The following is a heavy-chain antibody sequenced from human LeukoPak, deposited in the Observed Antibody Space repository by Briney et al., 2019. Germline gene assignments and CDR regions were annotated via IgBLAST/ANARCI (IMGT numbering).Heavy chain of an antibody. J-gene: IGHJ4*02. V-gene: IGHV1-69*13. CDR3: ASARYYYGSGSYYKPYQRFDY. Sequence: ASVKVSCKASGGTFSSYAISWVRQAPGQGLEWMGGIIPIFGTANYAQKFQGRVTITADESTSTAYMELSSLRSEDTAVYYCASARYYYGSGSYYKPYQRFDYWGQGTLVTVSS. D-gene: IGHD3-10*01. CDR2: IIPIFGTA. CDR1: GGTFSSYA.